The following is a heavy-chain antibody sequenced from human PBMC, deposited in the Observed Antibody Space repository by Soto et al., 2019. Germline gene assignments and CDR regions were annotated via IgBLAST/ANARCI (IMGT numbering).Heavy chain of an antibody. CDR2: IYNGGST. J-gene: IGHJ4*02. V-gene: IGHV3-66*01. CDR1: GFTVSNNY. Sequence: GGSLRLSCAASGFTVSNNYMNWVRQAPGKGLEWVSVIYNGGSTYYTDSVKGRFTISRDNSKNTLYLQMNSLRAEDTAVYYCARSPIFDYWGQGTLVTVSS. CDR3: ARSPIFDY.